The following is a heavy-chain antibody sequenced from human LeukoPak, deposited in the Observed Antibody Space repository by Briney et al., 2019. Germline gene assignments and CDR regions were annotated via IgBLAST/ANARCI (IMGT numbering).Heavy chain of an antibody. CDR2: ISSSSSTI. V-gene: IGHV3-48*04. D-gene: IGHD6-19*01. J-gene: IGHJ4*02. CDR1: GFTFSSYS. CDR3: ARDVGSGWFDY. Sequence: GGSLRLSCAASGFTFSSYSMNWVRQAPGKGLEWVSYISSSSSTIYYADSVKGRFTISRNNAQNSVFLQMNSLRAEDTAVYYCARDVGSGWFDYWGQGTPVTVSS.